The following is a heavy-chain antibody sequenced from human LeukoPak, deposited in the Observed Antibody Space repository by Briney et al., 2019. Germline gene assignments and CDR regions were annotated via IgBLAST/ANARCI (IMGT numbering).Heavy chain of an antibody. Sequence: PGGSLRLSCGASGFTFSDYYMSWIRQAPGKGLEWVSYISSSGSARYYADSVKGRFTISRDNAKNSLYLQMNSLRAEDTAVYYCAIPDRRYGDAFDIWGQGTMVTVSS. CDR3: AIPDRRYGDAFDI. CDR2: ISSSGSAR. CDR1: GFTFSDYY. V-gene: IGHV3-11*04. D-gene: IGHD3-9*01. J-gene: IGHJ3*02.